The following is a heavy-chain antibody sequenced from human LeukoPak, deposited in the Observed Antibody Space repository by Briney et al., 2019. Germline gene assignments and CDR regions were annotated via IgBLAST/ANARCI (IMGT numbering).Heavy chain of an antibody. J-gene: IGHJ3*01. Sequence: PSETLSLTCTVSGGSISSGGYYWSWIRQPPGKGLEWIGYIYHSGSTYYNPSLKSRVTISVDRSKNQFSLKLSSVTAADTAVYHCARVGQRGKELSLWGQGTMVTVSS. CDR1: GGSISSGGYY. D-gene: IGHD1-7*01. V-gene: IGHV4-30-2*01. CDR3: ARVGQRGKELSL. CDR2: IYHSGST.